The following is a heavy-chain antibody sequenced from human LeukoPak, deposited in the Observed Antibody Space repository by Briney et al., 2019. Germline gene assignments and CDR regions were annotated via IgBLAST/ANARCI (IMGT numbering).Heavy chain of an antibody. V-gene: IGHV3-23*01. D-gene: IGHD3-10*01. Sequence: GESLRLSCAASGFTFSSYSMTWVRQAPGKGLEWVSSISGDSGTIYYADSVKGRFTISRDNSKNTLYLQMNSLRAEDTAVYYCARVTYGSGTYGAFDYWGQGTLVTVSS. CDR3: ARVTYGSGTYGAFDY. CDR1: GFTFSSYS. J-gene: IGHJ4*02. CDR2: ISGDSGTI.